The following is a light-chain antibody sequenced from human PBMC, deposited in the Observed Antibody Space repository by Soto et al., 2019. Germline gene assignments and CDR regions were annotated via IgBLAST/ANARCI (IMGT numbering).Light chain of an antibody. CDR2: VAS. CDR3: MQALQTPVH. V-gene: IGKV2-28*01. J-gene: IGKJ2*01. CDR1: QSLLHSNGYTY. Sequence: DLVMTQSPLSLSVTPGEPASISCRSSQSLLHSNGYTYLDWYLQKPGQSPQLLIYVASSRASGGPDRFSASGSGTDFTLTISRVEAEDVGVYYCMQALQTPVHFGQGTKMEI.